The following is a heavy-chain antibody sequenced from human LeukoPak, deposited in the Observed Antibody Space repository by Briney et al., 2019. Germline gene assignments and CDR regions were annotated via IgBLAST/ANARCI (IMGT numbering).Heavy chain of an antibody. J-gene: IGHJ4*01. CDR1: GGSIRSYY. CDR3: ARHPAYGPFDY. V-gene: IGHV4-59*08. Sequence: SETLSLTCTVSGGSIRSYYWSWIRQPPGKGLEWVGYIFYSGTTDSNPSLKSRVTISVDTSKNQFSLKLSSVTAADTAVYYCARHPAYGPFDYWGHGTLVTVSS. D-gene: IGHD3-10*01. CDR2: IFYSGTT.